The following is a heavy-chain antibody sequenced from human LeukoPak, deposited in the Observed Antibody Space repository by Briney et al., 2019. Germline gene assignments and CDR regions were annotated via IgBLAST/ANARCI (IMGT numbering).Heavy chain of an antibody. J-gene: IGHJ6*02. D-gene: IGHD4-17*01. CDR3: ARAGDYGDSRHYYYYYGMDV. Sequence: PGGSLRLSCAASGFTVSSNYMSWVRQAPGKGLEWVSVIYSGGSTYYAASVKGRFTISRDNSKNTLYLQMNSLRAEDTAVHYCARAGDYGDSRHYYYYYGMDVWGQGTTVTVSS. V-gene: IGHV3-66*01. CDR2: IYSGGST. CDR1: GFTVSSNY.